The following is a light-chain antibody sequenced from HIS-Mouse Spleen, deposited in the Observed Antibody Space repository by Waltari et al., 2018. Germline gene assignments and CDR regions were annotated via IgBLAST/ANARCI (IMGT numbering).Light chain of an antibody. CDR3: SSYTSSSTYV. CDR2: DVS. CDR1: SSDVGGYNY. Sequence: QSALTQPASVSGSPGQSITISCPGTSSDVGGYNYVSWSQQHPGKAPKPMIYDVSNRPSGVSNRFSGSKSGNTASMTISGLQAEDEADYYCSSYTSSSTYVFGTGTKVTVL. V-gene: IGLV2-14*03. J-gene: IGLJ1*01.